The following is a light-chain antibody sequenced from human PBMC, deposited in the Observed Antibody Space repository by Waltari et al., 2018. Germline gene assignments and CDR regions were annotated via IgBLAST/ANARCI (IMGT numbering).Light chain of an antibody. J-gene: IGLJ2*01. CDR2: EVN. CDR1: SNDVGAYNY. Sequence: QSALTQPASVPGSPGQSITTSCTGSSNDVGAYNYGSWYQQHPAKAPNLIIYEVNNRPSGISNRFSGSHSGNTASLTISGLQADDEAYYHCSSYTTTNTVVFGGGTTLTVL. V-gene: IGLV2-14*01. CDR3: SSYTTTNTVV.